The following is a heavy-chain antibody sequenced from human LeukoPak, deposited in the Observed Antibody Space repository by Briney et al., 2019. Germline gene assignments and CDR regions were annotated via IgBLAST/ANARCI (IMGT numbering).Heavy chain of an antibody. D-gene: IGHD1-26*01. CDR2: INPNSGGT. J-gene: IGHJ4*02. Sequence: ASVTVSCKASGYTFTGYYMHWVRQAPGQGLEWMGWINPNSGGTNYAQKFQGRVTMTRDTSISTAYMELSRLRSDDTAVYYCAGTYSGQQKPFDYWGQGTLVTVSS. CDR3: AGTYSGQQKPFDY. CDR1: GYTFTGYY. V-gene: IGHV1-2*02.